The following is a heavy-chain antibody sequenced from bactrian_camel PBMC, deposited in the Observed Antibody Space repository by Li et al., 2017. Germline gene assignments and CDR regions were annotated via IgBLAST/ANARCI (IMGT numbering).Heavy chain of an antibody. J-gene: IGHJ4*01. Sequence: HVQLVESGGGSVQAGGSLRLFCAASPRIPTDDAIGWYRQGPGGWCELVSSIRADDSTYHRDSAKGRFTISQDKAKNTVFLQMNSLKPEDTGVYNCARVNDVQFIGCRRYRWDQGTQVTVS. CDR1: PRIPTDDA. CDR3: ARVNDVQFIGCRRYR. CDR2: IRADDST. D-gene: IGHD1*01. V-gene: IGHV3S53*01.